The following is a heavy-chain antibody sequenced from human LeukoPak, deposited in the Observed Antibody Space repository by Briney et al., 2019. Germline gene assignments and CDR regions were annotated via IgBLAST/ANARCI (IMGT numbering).Heavy chain of an antibody. V-gene: IGHV3-48*02. CDR3: ARGYSSGHGFDY. D-gene: IGHD6-19*01. Sequence: GGSLRLSCAASGFTFSSYSMNWVRQAPGKGLGWVSYTSSSSSTIYYADSVKGRFTISRDNAKNSLYLQMNSLRDEDTAVYYCARGYSSGHGFDYWGQGTLVTVSS. J-gene: IGHJ4*02. CDR1: GFTFSSYS. CDR2: TSSSSSTI.